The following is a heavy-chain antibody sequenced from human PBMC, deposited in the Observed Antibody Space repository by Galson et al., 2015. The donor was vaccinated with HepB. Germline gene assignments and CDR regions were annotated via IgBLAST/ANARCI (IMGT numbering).Heavy chain of an antibody. V-gene: IGHV3-30*04. J-gene: IGHJ4*02. CDR3: VKEQTNHYFDY. CDR2: ISFDGSNE. CDR1: GFAFNSHH. D-gene: IGHD1-14*01. Sequence: SLRLSCAASGFAFNSHHMHWVRQAPGQGLEWEAAISFDGSNEFYADSVKGRFTVSRDNSKSMLYLQMSSLRFEDTALYYCVKEQTNHYFDYWGQGTLITVSS.